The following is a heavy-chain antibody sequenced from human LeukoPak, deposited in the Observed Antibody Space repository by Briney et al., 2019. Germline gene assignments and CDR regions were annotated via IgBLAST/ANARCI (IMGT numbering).Heavy chain of an antibody. V-gene: IGHV3-9*01. CDR3: AKDYCSSTSCYTGFYDWYFDL. D-gene: IGHD2-2*02. CDR1: GFTFDDYA. J-gene: IGHJ2*01. Sequence: GGSLRLFCAASGFTFDDYAMHWVRQAPGKGLEWVSGISWNSGSIGYADSVKGRFTISRDNAKNSLYLQMNSLRAEDTALYYCAKDYCSSTSCYTGFYDWYFDLWGRGTLVTVSS. CDR2: ISWNSGSI.